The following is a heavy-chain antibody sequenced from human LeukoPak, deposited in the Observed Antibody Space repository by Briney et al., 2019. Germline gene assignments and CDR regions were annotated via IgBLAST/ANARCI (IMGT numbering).Heavy chain of an antibody. Sequence: SQTLSLTCTVSGGSISSGGYYWSWIRQPPGKGLEWIGYIYHSGSTYYNPSLKSRVTISVDTSKSQFSLNLSSVTAADTAVYYCARKQWLRLSWFDPWGQGTLVTVSS. CDR2: IYHSGST. D-gene: IGHD5-12*01. CDR1: GGSISSGGYY. CDR3: ARKQWLRLSWFDP. J-gene: IGHJ5*02. V-gene: IGHV4-30-2*01.